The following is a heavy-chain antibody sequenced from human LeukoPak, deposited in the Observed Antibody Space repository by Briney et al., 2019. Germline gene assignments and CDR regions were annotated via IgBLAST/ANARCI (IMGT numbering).Heavy chain of an antibody. CDR1: GFTFSDYY. J-gene: IGHJ4*02. V-gene: IGHV3-11*06. Sequence: GGSLRLSCAASGFTFSDYYMSWIRQAPGKGLEWVSYISSSSSYTNYADSVKGRFTISRDNAKNSLYLQMNSLRAEDTAEYYCARDLEAYCGGDCYSGNFDYWGQGTLVTVSS. CDR3: ARDLEAYCGGDCYSGNFDY. CDR2: ISSSSSYT. D-gene: IGHD2-21*02.